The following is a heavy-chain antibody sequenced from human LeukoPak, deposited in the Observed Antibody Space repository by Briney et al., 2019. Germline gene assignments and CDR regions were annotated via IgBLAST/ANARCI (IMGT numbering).Heavy chain of an antibody. J-gene: IGHJ4*02. V-gene: IGHV4-31*03. CDR1: GGSISSGGYY. D-gene: IGHD5-12*01. CDR3: ARVDIVASDYRFDY. CDR2: IYYSGST. Sequence: PSETLSLTCTVSGGSISSGGYYWSWIRQHPGKGLEWIGYIYYSGSTYYNPSLKSRVTISVDTSKNQFSLKLSSVTAADTAVYYCARVDIVASDYRFDYWGQGTLVTVSS.